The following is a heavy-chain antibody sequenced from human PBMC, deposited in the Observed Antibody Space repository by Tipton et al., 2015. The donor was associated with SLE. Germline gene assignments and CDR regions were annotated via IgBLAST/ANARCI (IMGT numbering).Heavy chain of an antibody. V-gene: IGHV4-34*01. J-gene: IGHJ2*01. Sequence: TLSLTCAVYGGSFSVCYWSWIRQSPGKGLEWIGEINQSGSTNYNPSLKGRVTISVDTSKNQFSLKMSSVTAADTAVFYCARHWGKDGYNYWYFDLWGRGTLVTVSS. D-gene: IGHD5-24*01. CDR2: INQSGST. CDR3: ARHWGKDGYNYWYFDL. CDR1: GGSFSVCY.